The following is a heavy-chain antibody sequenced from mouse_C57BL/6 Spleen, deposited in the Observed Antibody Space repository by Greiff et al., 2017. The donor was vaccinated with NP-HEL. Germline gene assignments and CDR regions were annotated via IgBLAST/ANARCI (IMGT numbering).Heavy chain of an antibody. CDR3: ARDYGSIYWYFDV. Sequence: EVQRVESEGGLVQPGSSMKLSCTASGFTFSDYYMAWVRQVPEKGLEWVANINYDGSSTYYLDSLKSRFIISRDNAKNILYLQMSSLKSEDTATYYCARDYGSIYWYFDVWGTGTTVTVSS. V-gene: IGHV5-16*01. J-gene: IGHJ1*03. CDR1: GFTFSDYY. CDR2: INYDGSST. D-gene: IGHD1-1*01.